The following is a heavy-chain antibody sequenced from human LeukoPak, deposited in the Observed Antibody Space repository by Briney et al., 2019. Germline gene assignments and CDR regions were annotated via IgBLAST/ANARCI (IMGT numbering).Heavy chain of an antibody. CDR2: IYYSGST. D-gene: IGHD3-10*01. CDR3: ARIIDDGSGSYGSDAFDI. V-gene: IGHV4-59*01. CDR1: GGSISSYY. J-gene: IGHJ3*02. Sequence: SETLSLTCTVSGGSISSYYRSWIRQPPGKGLEWIGYIYYSGSTNYNPSLKSRVTISVDTSKNQFSLKLSSVTAADTAVYYCARIIDDGSGSYGSDAFDIWGQGTMVTVSS.